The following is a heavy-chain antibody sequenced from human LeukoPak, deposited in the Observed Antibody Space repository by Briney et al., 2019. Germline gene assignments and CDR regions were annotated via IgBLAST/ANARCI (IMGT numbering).Heavy chain of an antibody. CDR3: ARIGLGELSFLPEEAFDI. D-gene: IGHD3-16*02. V-gene: IGHV4-34*01. CDR1: GGSFSGCY. J-gene: IGHJ3*02. Sequence: SETLSLTCAVYGGSFSGCYWSWIRQPPGKGLEWIGEINHSGSTNYNPSLKSRVTISIDTSKNQFSLNVSSVTAADTAVYYCARIGLGELSFLPEEAFDIWGQGTMVTVSS. CDR2: INHSGST.